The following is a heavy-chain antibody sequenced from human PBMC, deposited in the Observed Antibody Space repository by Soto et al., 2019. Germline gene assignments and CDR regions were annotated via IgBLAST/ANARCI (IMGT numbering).Heavy chain of an antibody. V-gene: IGHV1-18*01. CDR1: GYTFTSYG. D-gene: IGHD2-2*01. CDR3: ARDPDCSSTSCYEEDYFDY. CDR2: ISAYNGNT. J-gene: IGHJ4*02. Sequence: QVQLVQSGAEVKKPGASVKVSCKASGYTFTSYGISWVRQAPGQGLEWMGWISAYNGNTNYAQKLQGRVTMTTDTSTSTAYMELRSLRSDDTAVYYCARDPDCSSTSCYEEDYFDYWGQGTLVTVSS.